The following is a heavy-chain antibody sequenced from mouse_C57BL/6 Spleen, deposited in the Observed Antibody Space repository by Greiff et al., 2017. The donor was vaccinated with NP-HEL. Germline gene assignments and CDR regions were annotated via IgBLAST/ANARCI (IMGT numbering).Heavy chain of an antibody. V-gene: IGHV1-64*01. J-gene: IGHJ2*01. CDR1: GYTFTSYW. CDR2: IHPNSGST. CDR3: ARLYYDYVYFDY. Sequence: VQLQQPGAELVKPGASVKLSCKASGYTFTSYWMHWVKQRPGQGLEWIGMIHPNSGSTNYNEKFKSKATLTVDKSSSTAYMQLSSLTSEDSAVYYCARLYYDYVYFDYWGQGTTLTVSS. D-gene: IGHD2-4*01.